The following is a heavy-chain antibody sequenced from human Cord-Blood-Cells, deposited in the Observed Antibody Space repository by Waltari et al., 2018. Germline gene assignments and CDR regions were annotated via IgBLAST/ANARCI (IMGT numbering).Heavy chain of an antibody. D-gene: IGHD3-10*01. Sequence: EVKLVESGGGLVQPGGSLRLSCAASGSTFSSSWMTSVRQAPGKGLEWVANIKQDGSEKYYVDSVKGRFTISRDNAKNSLYLQMNSLRAEDTAVYYCAGSGSYDAFDIWGQGTMVTVSS. V-gene: IGHV3-7*01. CDR1: GSTFSSSW. J-gene: IGHJ3*02. CDR2: IKQDGSEK. CDR3: AGSGSYDAFDI.